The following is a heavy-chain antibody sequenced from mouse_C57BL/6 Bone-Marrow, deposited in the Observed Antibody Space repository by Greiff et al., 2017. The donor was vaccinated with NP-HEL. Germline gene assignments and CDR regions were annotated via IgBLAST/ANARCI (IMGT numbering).Heavy chain of an antibody. CDR1: GYTFTSYW. V-gene: IGHV1-53*01. J-gene: IGHJ4*01. D-gene: IGHD1-1*01. CDR3: ERITTVVGNAMDY. Sequence: QVQLQQPGTELVKPGASVKLSCKASGYTFTSYWMHWVKQRPGQGLEWIGNINPSNGGTNYNEKFKSKATLTVDKSSSTAYMQLRSLTSEDSAVDYCERITTVVGNAMDYWGQGTSVTVSS. CDR2: INPSNGGT.